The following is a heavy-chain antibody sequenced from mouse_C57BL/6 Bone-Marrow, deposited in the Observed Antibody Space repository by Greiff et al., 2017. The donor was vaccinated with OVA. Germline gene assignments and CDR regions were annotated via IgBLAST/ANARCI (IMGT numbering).Heavy chain of an antibody. CDR1: GFTFNTYA. D-gene: IGHD1-1*01. V-gene: IGHV10-3*01. CDR3: VRDYYGSSYDAMDY. J-gene: IGHJ4*01. Sequence: EVHLVESGGGLVQPKGSLKLSCAASGFTFNTYAMHWVRQAPGKGLAWVARISSKSSNYATYYADSVKDRFTISSDDSQSMLYLQMNNLKTEDTAMYYCVRDYYGSSYDAMDYWGQGTSVTVSS. CDR2: ISSKSSNYAT.